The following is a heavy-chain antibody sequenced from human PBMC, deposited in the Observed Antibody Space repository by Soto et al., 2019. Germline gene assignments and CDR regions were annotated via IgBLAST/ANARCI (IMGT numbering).Heavy chain of an antibody. CDR3: ARDPEMATIESDAFDI. Sequence: GASVKVSCKVSGYTLTELSMHWVRQAPGKGLEWMGGFDPEDGETNYAQKFQGRVTITADESTSTAYMELSSLRSEDTAVYYCARDPEMATIESDAFDIWGQGTMVTVSS. CDR2: FDPEDGET. J-gene: IGHJ3*02. D-gene: IGHD5-12*01. V-gene: IGHV1-24*01. CDR1: GYTLTELS.